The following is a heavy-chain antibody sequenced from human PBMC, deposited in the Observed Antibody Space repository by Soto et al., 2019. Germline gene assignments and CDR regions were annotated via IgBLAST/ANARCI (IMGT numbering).Heavy chain of an antibody. V-gene: IGHV3-23*01. J-gene: IGHJ4*02. D-gene: IGHD2-15*01. CDR1: GFTFSTYA. CDR2: VSSGGGT. Sequence: AGSLRLSCAASGFTFSTYAMGWVRQAPGKGLEWVSVVSSGGGTHYADSVKGRFTVSRDNSKNTLSLQMNSLRADDTAVYYCAKRRGAGGHFDYWGQGALVTVSS. CDR3: AKRRGAGGHFDY.